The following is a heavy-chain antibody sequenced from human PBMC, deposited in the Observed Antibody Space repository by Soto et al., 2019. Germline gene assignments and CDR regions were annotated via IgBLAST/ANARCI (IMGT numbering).Heavy chain of an antibody. D-gene: IGHD5-12*01. CDR1: GYSFTSYW. V-gene: IGHV5-10-1*01. CDR3: ARQTMRSSVVANYYYGMDV. Sequence: GESLKISCKGSGYSFTSYWISWVRQMPGKGLEWMGRIDPSDSYTNYSPSFQGHVTISADKSISTAYLQWSSLKASDTAMYYCARQTMRSSVVANYYYGMDVWGQGTTVTVSS. J-gene: IGHJ6*02. CDR2: IDPSDSYT.